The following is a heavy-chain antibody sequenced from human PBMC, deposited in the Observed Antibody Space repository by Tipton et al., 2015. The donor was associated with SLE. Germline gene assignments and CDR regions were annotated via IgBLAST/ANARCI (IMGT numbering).Heavy chain of an antibody. V-gene: IGHV3-13*01. D-gene: IGHD7-27*01. Sequence: SLRLSCAASGFTFSNFDMHWVRQASGKGLEWVSTITTAGDTYYQGSVKGRFTISRENAKNSLYLQMNSLRAGDTAVYYCARLGKDDAFDIWGQGTMVTVSS. CDR3: ARLGKDDAFDI. J-gene: IGHJ3*02. CDR1: GFTFSNFD. CDR2: ITTAGDT.